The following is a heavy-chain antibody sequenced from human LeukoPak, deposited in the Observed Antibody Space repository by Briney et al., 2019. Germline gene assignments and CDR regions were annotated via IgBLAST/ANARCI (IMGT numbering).Heavy chain of an antibody. D-gene: IGHD6-19*01. J-gene: IGHJ4*02. Sequence: SETLSLTCTVSGGSISSSSYYWGWIRQPPGKGLEWIGTIYYSGSTYYNPSLKSRVTISVDTSKNQFSLKLSSVTAADTAVYYCARSVGSGWYAFDYWGQGTLVTVSS. CDR3: ARSVGSGWYAFDY. CDR2: IYYSGST. CDR1: GGSISSSSYY. V-gene: IGHV4-39*07.